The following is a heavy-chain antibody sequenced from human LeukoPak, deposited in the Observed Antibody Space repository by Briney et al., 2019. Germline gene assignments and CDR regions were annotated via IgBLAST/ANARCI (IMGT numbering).Heavy chain of an antibody. D-gene: IGHD5-24*01. CDR1: GFTVSSNY. V-gene: IGHV3-53*01. CDR2: IYSGGST. Sequence: GGSLRLSCAASGFTVSSNYMSWVRQAPGKGLEWVSVIYSGGSTYYADSVKGRFTISRDNSKNTLYLQMNSLRAEDTAVYYCARVPYGEMATIYFDYWGQGTLVTVSS. CDR3: ARVPYGEMATIYFDY. J-gene: IGHJ4*02.